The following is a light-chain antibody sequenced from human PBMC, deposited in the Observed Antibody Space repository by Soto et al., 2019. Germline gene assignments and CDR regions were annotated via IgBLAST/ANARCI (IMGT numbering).Light chain of an antibody. V-gene: IGKV3-20*01. J-gene: IGKJ1*01. CDR2: DAS. CDR3: QQYGSSPQT. Sequence: EIVLTQSPGTLSLSPGERATLSCRASQNVRNNYLAWYQQKPGQAPRLLIYDASSRATGFPDRFSGSGSGTDFTLIIGRLEPEDFALYYCQQYGSSPQTFGQGTKVEIK. CDR1: QNVRNNY.